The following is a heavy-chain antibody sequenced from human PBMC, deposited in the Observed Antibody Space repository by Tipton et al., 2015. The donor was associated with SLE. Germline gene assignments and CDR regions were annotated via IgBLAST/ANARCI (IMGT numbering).Heavy chain of an antibody. Sequence: QVQLVQSGAEVKKPGASVKVSCKASGYTFTNYGISWVRQAPGQGLEWMGWISVYNGNTNYAQKLQGRVTMTTDTSTSTAYMDLRSLRSDDTAVYYCARDYQQGYGSGWLGLPFDYWDQGTLVTVSS. CDR2: ISVYNGNT. J-gene: IGHJ4*02. D-gene: IGHD6-19*01. CDR3: ARDYQQGYGSGWLGLPFDY. CDR1: GYTFTNYG. V-gene: IGHV1-18*04.